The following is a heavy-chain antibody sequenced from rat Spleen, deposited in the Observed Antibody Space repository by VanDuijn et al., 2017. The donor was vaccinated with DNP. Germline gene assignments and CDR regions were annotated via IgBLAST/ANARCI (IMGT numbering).Heavy chain of an antibody. CDR3: ATGVYGGYEDWFAY. V-gene: IGHV5-46*01. CDR2: ISTSGEYT. CDR1: GFTFSSFP. Sequence: EVQLVESGGGLVQPGRSMKLSCAASGFTFSSFPMAWVRQAPTNGLEWVATISTSGEYTHYRDSVKGRFTISRDNAKNTLYLQMDSLRSEDTATYYCATGVYGGYEDWFAYWGQGTLVTVSS. J-gene: IGHJ3*01. D-gene: IGHD1-11*01.